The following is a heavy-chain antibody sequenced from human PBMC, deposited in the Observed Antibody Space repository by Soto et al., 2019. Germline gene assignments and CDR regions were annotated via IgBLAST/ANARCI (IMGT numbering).Heavy chain of an antibody. J-gene: IGHJ4*02. CDR2: ISYDGGNK. CDR1: GFSFSSYG. Sequence: GSLRLSCVASGFSFSSYGMHWVRQAPGKGLEWVAVISYDGGNKYYADSVKGRFTISRDNSKNTLDLQMNSLRGEDTAVYYCAKDTDVVGAAYKFDYWGQGTLVTVSS. V-gene: IGHV3-30*18. CDR3: AKDTDVVGAAYKFDY. D-gene: IGHD1-26*01.